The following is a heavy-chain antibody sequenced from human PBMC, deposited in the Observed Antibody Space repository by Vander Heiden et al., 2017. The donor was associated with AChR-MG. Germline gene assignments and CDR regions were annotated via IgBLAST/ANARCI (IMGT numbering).Heavy chain of an antibody. CDR1: GGPISSGGYY. D-gene: IGHD4-17*01. J-gene: IGHJ5*02. V-gene: IGHV4-31*03. Sequence: VQLQESGPGLAKTSQTLSLTCTVSGGPISSGGYYWSWIRQHPGKGLEWIGYIYYSGSTYYNPSLKSRVTISVDTSKNQFSLKLSSVTAADTAVYYCARGDYVGWFDPWGQGTLVTVSS. CDR3: ARGDYVGWFDP. CDR2: IYYSGST.